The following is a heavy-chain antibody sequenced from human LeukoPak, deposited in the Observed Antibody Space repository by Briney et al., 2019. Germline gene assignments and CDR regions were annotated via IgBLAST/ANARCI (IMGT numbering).Heavy chain of an antibody. CDR3: AKEGAYPIITYDS. D-gene: IGHD3-10*01. J-gene: IGHJ5*01. CDR2: IKGDGHEK. V-gene: IGHV3-7*01. CDR1: GFSFSRYW. Sequence: GGSLRLSCAASGFSFSRYWMNWVRQAPGKGLEWVANIKGDGHEKNYVDSVKGRFSISRDNARNSLYLQMDSLRAEDTAVCYCAKEGAYPIITYDSWGQGALVTVSS.